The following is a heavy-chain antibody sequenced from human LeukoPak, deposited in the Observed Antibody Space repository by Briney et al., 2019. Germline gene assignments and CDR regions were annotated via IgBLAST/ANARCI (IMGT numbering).Heavy chain of an antibody. V-gene: IGHV3-30*03. CDR1: GFTFNSYD. CDR2: ISYDGSNK. D-gene: IGHD6-19*01. CDR3: ARDLQGLPDY. J-gene: IGHJ4*02. Sequence: GGSLRLSCAVSGFTFNSYDMQWVRQAPGKGLEWVAGISYDGSNKNNADSVKGRFTISRDNSKNPLDLQMTSLGGEDTAVYYCARDLQGLPDYWGQGTLVTVSS.